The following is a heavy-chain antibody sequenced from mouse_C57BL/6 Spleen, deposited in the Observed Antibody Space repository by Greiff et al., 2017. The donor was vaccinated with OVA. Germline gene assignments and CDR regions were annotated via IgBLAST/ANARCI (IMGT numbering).Heavy chain of an antibody. D-gene: IGHD3-3*01. CDR1: GFTFSSYA. CDR2: ISSGGDYI. J-gene: IGHJ4*01. V-gene: IGHV5-9-1*02. CDR3: TRDRRDGYAMDY. Sequence: EVQLVESGEGLVKPGGSLKLSCAASGFTFSSYAMSWVRQTPEKRLEWVAYISSGGDYIYYADTVKGRFTISRDNARNTLYLQMSSLKSEDTAMYYCTRDRRDGYAMDYWGQGTSVTVSS.